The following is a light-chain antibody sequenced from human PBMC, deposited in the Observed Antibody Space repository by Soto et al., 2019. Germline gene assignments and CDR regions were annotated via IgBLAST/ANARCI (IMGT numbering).Light chain of an antibody. CDR1: QSVLYSSNRKSY. V-gene: IGKV4-1*01. CDR3: QQYYSSPRT. Sequence: DIMMAQSPDSLAVSLCERATINCKSSQSVLYSSNRKSYLAWYQQKPGQAPKLPIHSASTRESGVPDRFSGSGSGTDFTLTISSLQAEDVAVYYCQQYYSSPRTFGQGTKVDIK. J-gene: IGKJ1*01. CDR2: SAS.